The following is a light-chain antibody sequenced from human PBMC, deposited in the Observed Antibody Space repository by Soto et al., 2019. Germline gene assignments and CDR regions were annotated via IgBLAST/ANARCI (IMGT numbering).Light chain of an antibody. CDR2: DTS. V-gene: IGKV3-11*01. J-gene: IGKJ1*01. Sequence: EIVLTQSPATLSLSPGEIATLSCRASQSVSRYLAWYQQRPGQAPRLLIYDTSNRVTGIPARFSGSGSGTDFTLTISSLEPEDFAVYYCQQRSSWPPTFGQGTKVDIK. CDR3: QQRSSWPPT. CDR1: QSVSRY.